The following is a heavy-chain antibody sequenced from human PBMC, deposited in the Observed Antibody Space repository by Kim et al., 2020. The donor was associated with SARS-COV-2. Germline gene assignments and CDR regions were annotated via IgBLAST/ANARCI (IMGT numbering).Heavy chain of an antibody. CDR3: ARDFRTRPDGYSFNYYM. D-gene: IGHD5-18*01. CDR2: ISYDGSNK. J-gene: IGHJ6*03. V-gene: IGHV3-30-3*01. CDR1: GFTFSSYA. Sequence: GGSLRLSCAASGFTFSSYAMHWVRQAPGKGLEWVAVISYDGSNKYYADSVKGRFTISRDNSKSTLYLQMNSLRAEDTAVYYCARDFRTRPDGYSFNYYM.